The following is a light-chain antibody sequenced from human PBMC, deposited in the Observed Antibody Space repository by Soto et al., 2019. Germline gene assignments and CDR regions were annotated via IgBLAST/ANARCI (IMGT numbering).Light chain of an antibody. Sequence: DIVMTQSPATLSVAPGERVTFSCRASQGGSRKLAWYQHKPGQAPRLLISGASTGATGIPARFSGSGSGTELTLTISSLQSQDFAVYYCQQYNNCPRKFGKGTKVDI. V-gene: IGKV3-15*01. CDR2: GAS. J-gene: IGKJ1*01. CDR1: QGGSRK. CDR3: QQYNNCPRK.